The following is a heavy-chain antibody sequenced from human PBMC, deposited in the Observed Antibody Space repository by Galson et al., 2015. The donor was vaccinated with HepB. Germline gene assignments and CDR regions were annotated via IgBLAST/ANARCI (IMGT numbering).Heavy chain of an antibody. CDR1: GFTFNTHY. D-gene: IGHD2-2*01. V-gene: IGHV5-51*01. J-gene: IGHJ3*02. CDR2: IYAGDSDT. CDR3: ARQGCSSTSCFLGTFDI. Sequence: QSGAEVKKPGESLKISCKCSGFTFNTHYVAWVRQTPGKGLEWMGIIYAGDSDTTYNPSFQGQVTISVDESITTAYLQWNSVRASDTGIYYCARQGCSSTSCFLGTFDIWGQGTMITVSS.